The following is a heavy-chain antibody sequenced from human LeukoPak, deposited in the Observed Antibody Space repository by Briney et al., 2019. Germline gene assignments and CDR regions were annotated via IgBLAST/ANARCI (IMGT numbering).Heavy chain of an antibody. V-gene: IGHV3-7*01. Sequence: GGSLRLSCTASGFTFSNYWMTWVRQAPGKGLEWVANIKQDGSEKYYVDSVKGRFTISRDNAKNSLYLQMNSLRAEDTAVNYCAREGGWSPLDYWGQGTLVTVSS. D-gene: IGHD6-19*01. CDR3: AREGGWSPLDY. J-gene: IGHJ4*02. CDR1: GFTFSNYW. CDR2: IKQDGSEK.